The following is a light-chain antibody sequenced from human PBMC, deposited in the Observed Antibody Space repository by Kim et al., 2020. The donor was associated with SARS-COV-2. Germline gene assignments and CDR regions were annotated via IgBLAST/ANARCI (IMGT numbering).Light chain of an antibody. V-gene: IGLV6-57*03. CDR1: MGSIGNNF. CDR3: HSYDSNNQV. Sequence: GSTVTVACPRSMGSIGNNFVQWYQHRPGRAPTTVIYEDNQRPSGVPDRFSGFIDYSSDSASLTIFGLQPEDEADYYCHSYDSNNQVFGGGTQLTVL. J-gene: IGLJ3*02. CDR2: EDN.